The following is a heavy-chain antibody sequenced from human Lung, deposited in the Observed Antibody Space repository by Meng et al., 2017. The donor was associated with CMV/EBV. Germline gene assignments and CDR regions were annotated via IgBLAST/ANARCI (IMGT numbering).Heavy chain of an antibody. J-gene: IGHJ4*02. V-gene: IGHV3-23*01. Sequence: GESLKISCAASGFTFSSYAMSWVRQAPGKGLEWVSAISGSGGSTYYADSVKGRFTISRDNSKNTLYLQMNSLRAEDTAVYYCAKIWYDSVVVPAAPVYWGQGTLVTVSS. D-gene: IGHD2-2*01. CDR2: ISGSGGST. CDR1: GFTFSSYA. CDR3: AKIWYDSVVVPAAPVY.